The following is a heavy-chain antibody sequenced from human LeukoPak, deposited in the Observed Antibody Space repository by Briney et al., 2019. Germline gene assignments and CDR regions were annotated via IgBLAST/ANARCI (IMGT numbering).Heavy chain of an antibody. V-gene: IGHV3-23*01. CDR1: GFTLSSYA. Sequence: GGSLRLSCAASGFTLSSYATSWVRQAPGKGLEWVSAISGSGGSTYYADSVKGRFTISRDNSKNTLYLQMNSLRAEDTAVYYCAKPVEYYDSSGYYFPYFDYWGQGTLVTVSS. CDR3: AKPVEYYDSSGYYFPYFDY. D-gene: IGHD3-22*01. CDR2: ISGSGGST. J-gene: IGHJ4*02.